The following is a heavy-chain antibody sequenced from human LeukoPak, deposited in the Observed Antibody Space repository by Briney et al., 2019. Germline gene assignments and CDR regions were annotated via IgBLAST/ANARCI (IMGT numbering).Heavy chain of an antibody. Sequence: GESLKISCKGSGDSFTSYWIGWVRQMPGKGLEWMGIIYPGDSDTRYSPSFQGQVTISADKSINTAYLQWSSLKASDTAMYYCARRNYGSGSYFDYWGQGILVTVSS. D-gene: IGHD3-10*01. J-gene: IGHJ4*02. CDR3: ARRNYGSGSYFDY. CDR2: IYPGDSDT. CDR1: GDSFTSYW. V-gene: IGHV5-51*01.